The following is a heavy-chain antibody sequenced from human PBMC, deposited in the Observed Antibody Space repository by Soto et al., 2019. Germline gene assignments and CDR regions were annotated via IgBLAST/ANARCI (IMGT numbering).Heavy chain of an antibody. D-gene: IGHD3-10*01. V-gene: IGHV4-59*08. CDR3: ARALWFGELLHPLFDY. J-gene: IGHJ4*03. CDR1: GGSISSYY. Sequence: ASETLSLTCTVSGGSISSYYWSWIRQPPGKGLEWIGYIYYSGSTNYNPSLKGRVTISVDTSKNQFSLKLSSVTAADTAVYYCARALWFGELLHPLFDYWGQGTTVTVSS. CDR2: IYYSGST.